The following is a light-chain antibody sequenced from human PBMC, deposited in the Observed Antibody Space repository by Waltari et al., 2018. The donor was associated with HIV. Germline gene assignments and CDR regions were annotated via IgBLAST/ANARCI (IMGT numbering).Light chain of an antibody. CDR1: STDVGCSHL. CDR2: EGS. CDR3: CSYAGSSSYV. J-gene: IGLJ1*01. V-gene: IGLV2-23*01. Sequence: QSALTQPSSVSGSPGQSIHISCTGTSTDVGCSHLVSRYQQHPGKAPKLMIYEGSKRPSGVSNRFSGSKSGNTASLTISGLQAEDEADYYCCSYAGSSSYVFGTGTKVTVL.